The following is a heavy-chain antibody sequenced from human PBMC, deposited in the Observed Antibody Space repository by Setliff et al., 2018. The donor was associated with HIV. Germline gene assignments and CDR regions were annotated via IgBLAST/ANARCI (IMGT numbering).Heavy chain of an antibody. CDR1: GGTFSSYD. V-gene: IGHV1-8*02. J-gene: IGHJ6*03. CDR2: MNPNSGNT. D-gene: IGHD3-22*01. CDR3: AARPGVDSSGHYDYYYMDV. Sequence: ASVKVSCKASGGTFSSYDIHWVRQATGQGLEWMGWMNPNSGNTGYAQKFQGRVTITRDMSTSTSYMELTNLRSEDTAVYYCAARPGVDSSGHYDYYYMDVWGKGTTVTVSS.